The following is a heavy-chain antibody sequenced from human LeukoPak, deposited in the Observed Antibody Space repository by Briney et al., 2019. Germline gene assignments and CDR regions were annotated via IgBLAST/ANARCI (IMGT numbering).Heavy chain of an antibody. V-gene: IGHV5-10-1*01. D-gene: IGHD3-3*01. CDR3: ARHTINYDFWIFDY. CDR1: GYSFTSYW. J-gene: IGHJ4*02. CDR2: IDPSDSYT. Sequence: GESLKISCKGSGYSFTSYWISWVRQMPGRGLEWMGRIDPSDSYTNYSPSFQGHVTISADKSISTAYLQWSSLKASDTAMYHCARHTINYDFWIFDYWGQGTLVTVSS.